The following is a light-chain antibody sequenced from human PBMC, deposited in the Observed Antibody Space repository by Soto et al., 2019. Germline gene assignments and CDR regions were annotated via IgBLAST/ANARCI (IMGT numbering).Light chain of an antibody. CDR2: KAS. V-gene: IGKV1-5*03. CDR1: QSINNW. CDR3: QQYDSYPFT. J-gene: IGKJ4*01. Sequence: DIQMTQSPSTLSASVGDRVTITCRASQSINNWFAWYQQKPGKAPKLLISKASNLKSGVPSRFSGSGSGTAVTLLISSLQPDDFASYYCQQYDSYPFTFGGGTKVEI.